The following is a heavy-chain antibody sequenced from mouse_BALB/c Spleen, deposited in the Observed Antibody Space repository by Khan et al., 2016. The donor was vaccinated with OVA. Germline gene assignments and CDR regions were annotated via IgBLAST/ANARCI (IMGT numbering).Heavy chain of an antibody. D-gene: IGHD1-2*01. CDR3: ARTARIKY. CDR2: ISYSGST. V-gene: IGHV3-2*02. Sequence: VQLKQSGPGLVKPSQSLSLTCTVTGYSITSGYGWNWIRQFPGNKLEWMGYISYSGSTNYNPSLKSRISITRDTSKKQFFPQLNSVTTEDTATYYCARTARIKYWGQGTTLTVSS. CDR1: GYSITSGYG. J-gene: IGHJ2*01.